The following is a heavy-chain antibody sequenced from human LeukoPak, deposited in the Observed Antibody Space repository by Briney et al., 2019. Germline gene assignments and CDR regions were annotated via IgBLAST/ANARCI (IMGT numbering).Heavy chain of an antibody. CDR1: GFTFNSYS. Sequence: GGSLRLSCAASGFTFNSYSMNWVRQAPGKGVEGISSISPSSSHIFYAESVEGRVTISRDKAKKSLSLLMNSLRAEDTAVYYCARDAYNSYDYWGQGTLVTVSS. J-gene: IGHJ4*02. CDR2: ISPSSSHI. D-gene: IGHD5-24*01. CDR3: ARDAYNSYDY. V-gene: IGHV3-21*01.